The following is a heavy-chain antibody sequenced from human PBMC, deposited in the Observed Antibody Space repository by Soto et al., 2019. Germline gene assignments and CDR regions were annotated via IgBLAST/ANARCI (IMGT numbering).Heavy chain of an antibody. CDR1: GGSISSYY. CDR3: ARSSTFSLTDN. J-gene: IGHJ4*02. CDR2: IYYSGST. Sequence: PSETLSLTCTVSGGSISSYYWSWIRQPPGKRLEWIGYIYYSGSTNYNPSLKSRVTISVDTSKNQFSLKLSSVTAADTAVYYCARSSTFSLTDNWGQGTLVTVSS. V-gene: IGHV4-59*08. D-gene: IGHD7-27*01.